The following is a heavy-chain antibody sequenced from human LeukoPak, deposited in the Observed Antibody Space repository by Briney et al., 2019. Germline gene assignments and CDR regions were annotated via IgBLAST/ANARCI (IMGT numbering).Heavy chain of an antibody. J-gene: IGHJ5*01. CDR1: GYTFTSYY. V-gene: IGHV1-46*01. CDR2: TNPSGGST. D-gene: IGHD1-26*01. Sequence: SVKVSCKASGYTFTSYYMHWVRQAPGQGLEWMGITNPSGGSTSYAQKFQGRVTMTRDTSTSTVYMELISLRSEVTEMDYSARERFRSGSFSVYWFDSWGQGTLVTVSS. CDR3: ARERFRSGSFSVYWFDS.